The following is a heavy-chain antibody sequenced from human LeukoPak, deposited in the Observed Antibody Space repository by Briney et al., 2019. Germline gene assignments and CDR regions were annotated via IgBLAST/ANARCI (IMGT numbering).Heavy chain of an antibody. V-gene: IGHV3-30-3*01. CDR2: ISYDGSNK. J-gene: IGHJ4*02. D-gene: IGHD6-19*01. CDR1: GFTFSSYA. CDR3: ASLIAVAGKTNFDY. Sequence: GGSLRLSCAASGFTFSSYAMHWVRRAPGKGLEWVAVISYDGSNKYYADSVKGRFTISRDNSKNTLYLQMNSLRAEDTAVYYCASLIAVAGKTNFDYWGQGTLVTVSS.